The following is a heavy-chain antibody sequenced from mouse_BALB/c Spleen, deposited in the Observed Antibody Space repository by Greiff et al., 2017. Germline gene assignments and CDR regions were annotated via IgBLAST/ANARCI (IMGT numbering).Heavy chain of an antibody. Sequence: VQLQQSGPELVKPGASVKMSCKASGYTFTSYVMHWVKQKPGQGLEWIGYINPYNDGTKYNEKFKGKATLTSDKSSSTAYMELSSLTSEDSAVYYCARFGWLPPYAMDYWGQGTSVTVSS. J-gene: IGHJ4*01. CDR3: ARFGWLPPYAMDY. CDR1: GYTFTSYV. CDR2: INPYNDGT. D-gene: IGHD2-3*01. V-gene: IGHV1-14*01.